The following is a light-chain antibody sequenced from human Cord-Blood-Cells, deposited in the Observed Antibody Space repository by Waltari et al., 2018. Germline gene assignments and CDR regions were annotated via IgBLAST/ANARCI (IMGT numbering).Light chain of an antibody. CDR1: SSDVGGYNS. V-gene: IGLV2-14*01. CDR2: EVS. CDR3: SSYTSSSTLV. J-gene: IGLJ3*02. Sequence: QSALTQPASVSGSPGPSITISCTGTSSDVGGYNSVPWYQQHPGKAPKLMIYEVSNRPSGVSNRFSGSKSGNTASLTISGLQAEDEADYYCSSYTSSSTLVFGGGTKLTVL.